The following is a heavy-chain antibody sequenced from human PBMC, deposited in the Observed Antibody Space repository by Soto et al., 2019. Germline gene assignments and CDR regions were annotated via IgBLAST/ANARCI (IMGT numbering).Heavy chain of an antibody. D-gene: IGHD2-21*02. CDR1: GGSISSYY. J-gene: IGHJ4*02. CDR2: IYYSGST. CDR3: ARDRGSDWQTFDY. V-gene: IGHV4-59*01. Sequence: SETLSLTCTVSGGSISSYYWSWIRQPPGKGLEGIGDIYYSGSTNYNPSLKSRVTISVDTSKNQFSLKLTSVTAADTAVYYCARDRGSDWQTFDYWSQGNLVTVS.